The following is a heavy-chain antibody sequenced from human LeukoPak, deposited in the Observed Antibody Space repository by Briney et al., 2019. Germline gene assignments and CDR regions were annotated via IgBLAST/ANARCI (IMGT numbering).Heavy chain of an antibody. J-gene: IGHJ4*02. Sequence: GGSLRLSCEGSGFNLSSYETNLVRQAPGKGLEWVSYISSSGSIIYYTNSVKGRFTISMDNAKNSLYLQMNSLRAEDTAVYYCARVDCSSTSCYEFDYWGQGTLVTVSS. V-gene: IGHV3-48*03. CDR2: ISSSGSII. CDR1: GFNLSSYE. D-gene: IGHD2-2*01. CDR3: ARVDCSSTSCYEFDY.